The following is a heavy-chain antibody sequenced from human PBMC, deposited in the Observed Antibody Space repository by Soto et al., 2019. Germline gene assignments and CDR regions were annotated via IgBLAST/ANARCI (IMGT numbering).Heavy chain of an antibody. CDR1: GCSISSYY. Sequence: SGTLSLTFPVLGCSISSYYWSWIRQPAGPGLEWIGRIYTSGSTNYNPSLKSRVTMSVDTSKNQFSLKLSSVTAADTAVYYCARSGPLNYYDSNWFDPWGQGTLVTVS. J-gene: IGHJ5*02. D-gene: IGHD3-22*01. CDR3: ARSGPLNYYDSNWFDP. CDR2: IYTSGST. V-gene: IGHV4-4*07.